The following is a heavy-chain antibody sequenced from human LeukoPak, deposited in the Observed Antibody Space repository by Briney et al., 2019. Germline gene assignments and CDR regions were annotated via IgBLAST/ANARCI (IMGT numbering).Heavy chain of an antibody. D-gene: IGHD3-22*01. V-gene: IGHV3-33*01. CDR1: GFTFSRYS. CDR3: ARARSRDYYDSSGYRTPWDYYYYGMDV. CDR2: IWYDGSNK. Sequence: GRSLRLSCAASGFTFSRYSMHLVRQTPGKGLEWVAVIWYDGSNKNYADSVKGRFIISRDNSKNTLYLQMNSLRAEDTAVYYCARARSRDYYDSSGYRTPWDYYYYGMDVWGQGTTVTVSS. J-gene: IGHJ6*02.